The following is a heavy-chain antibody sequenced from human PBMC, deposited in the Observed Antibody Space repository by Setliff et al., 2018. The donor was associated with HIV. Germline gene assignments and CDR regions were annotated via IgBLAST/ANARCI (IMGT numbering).Heavy chain of an antibody. Sequence: PSETLSLTCTVSAGSIKSYSWSWIRQPPGKGLEWIGYIYYSGRTYYNPSLKSRITISVDSSKNQFSLKLSSVTAADTAVYYCARGSSTVYNYYMDVWGKGTTVTVSS. D-gene: IGHD1-26*01. V-gene: IGHV4-59*12. J-gene: IGHJ6*03. CDR3: ARGSSTVYNYYMDV. CDR2: IYYSGRT. CDR1: AGSIKSYS.